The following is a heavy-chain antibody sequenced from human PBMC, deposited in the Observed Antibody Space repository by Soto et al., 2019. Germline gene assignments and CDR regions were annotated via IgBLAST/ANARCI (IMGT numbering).Heavy chain of an antibody. Sequence: EVQLVESGGGLVQPGGSLRLSCAVSGFTFSSYGMVWVRQAPGKGLEYVSAISSNGVSTNYADSVKGRFTISTDNSKNTFWLQMAPLRAHDMALFFCPRDGRHFYCYFYLWARGPLVPPPS. CDR3: PRDGRHFYCYFYL. CDR2: ISSNGVST. V-gene: IGHV3-64*07. D-gene: IGHD3-3*02. J-gene: IGHJ2*01. CDR1: GFTFSSYG.